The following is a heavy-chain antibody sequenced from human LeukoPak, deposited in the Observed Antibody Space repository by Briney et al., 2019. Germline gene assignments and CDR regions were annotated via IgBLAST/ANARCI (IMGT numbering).Heavy chain of an antibody. J-gene: IGHJ6*02. CDR1: GGSFSGYY. V-gene: IGHV4-34*01. Sequence: PSETLSLTCAVYGGSFSGYYWSWIRQPPGKGLEWIGEINHSGSTNYNPSLKSRVTISVDTSKNQFSLKLSSVTAADTAVYYCARQGIAVADDYYYYYGMDVWGQGTTVTVSS. CDR2: INHSGST. D-gene: IGHD6-19*01. CDR3: ARQGIAVADDYYYYYGMDV.